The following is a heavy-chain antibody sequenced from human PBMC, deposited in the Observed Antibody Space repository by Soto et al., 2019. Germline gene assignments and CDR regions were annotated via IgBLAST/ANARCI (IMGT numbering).Heavy chain of an antibody. CDR3: ARDGRPKYYYDSSEWVQH. J-gene: IGHJ1*01. Sequence: QVQLVQSGAEVKKPGSLVKVSCKASGGTFSSYAISWVRQAPGQGLEWMGGIIPIFGTANYAQKFQGRVTITADESTSTAYMELSSLRSEDTAVYYCARDGRPKYYYDSSEWVQHWGQGTLVTVSS. CDR2: IIPIFGTA. D-gene: IGHD3-22*01. CDR1: GGTFSSYA. V-gene: IGHV1-69*12.